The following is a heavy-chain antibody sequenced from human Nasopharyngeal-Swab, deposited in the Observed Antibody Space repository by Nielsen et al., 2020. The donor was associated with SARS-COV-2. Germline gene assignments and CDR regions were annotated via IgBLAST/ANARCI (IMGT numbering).Heavy chain of an antibody. CDR3: ARGGGYCSSTSCPNWFDP. CDR2: IIPIFGTA. D-gene: IGHD2-2*01. Sequence: SVKVSCKASGGTFSSYAISWVRRAPGQGLEWMGGIIPIFGTANYAQKFQGRVTITADESTSTAYMELSSLRSEDTAVYYCARGGGYCSSTSCPNWFDPWGQGTLVTVSS. CDR1: GGTFSSYA. V-gene: IGHV1-69*13. J-gene: IGHJ5*02.